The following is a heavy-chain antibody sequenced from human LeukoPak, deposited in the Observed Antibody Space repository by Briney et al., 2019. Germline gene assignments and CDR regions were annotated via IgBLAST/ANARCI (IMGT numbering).Heavy chain of an antibody. CDR1: GYSFTSYW. CDR3: TALDCSGGSCSSTGFDY. Sequence: GESLKISCKGSGYSFTSYWITWVRQMPGKGLEWMGRIGPSDSYTNYSPSFQGHVTISADKSISIAYLQWSSLKASDTAMYYCTALDCSGGSCSSTGFDYWGQGTLVTVSS. D-gene: IGHD2-15*01. V-gene: IGHV5-10-1*01. J-gene: IGHJ4*02. CDR2: IGPSDSYT.